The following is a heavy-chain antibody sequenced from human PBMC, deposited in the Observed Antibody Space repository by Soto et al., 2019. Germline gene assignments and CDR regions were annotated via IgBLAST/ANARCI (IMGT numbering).Heavy chain of an antibody. V-gene: IGHV4-59*01. CDR3: ARVLEVAGGFDP. D-gene: IGHD2-15*01. CDR2: IFYTGKT. CDR1: AGSISNYH. Sequence: LSLTFSVSAGSISNYHWSWIRQPPGKGLEWIGYIFYTGKTNYNPSLKSRVTISLDTSKNQFSLRLESVTAADTAVYYCARVLEVAGGFDPWGQGTLVTVSS. J-gene: IGHJ5*02.